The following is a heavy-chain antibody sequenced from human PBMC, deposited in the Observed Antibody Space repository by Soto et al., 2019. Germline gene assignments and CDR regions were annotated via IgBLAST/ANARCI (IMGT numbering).Heavy chain of an antibody. D-gene: IGHD6-19*01. CDR1: GFTFGTFA. CDR2: ISGTSINT. CDR3: AFADLAGGWTS. V-gene: IGHV3-23*01. Sequence: EVQLLESGGGLVQPGGSLRLSCAASGFTFGTFAMNWVLQAPGKGREWVSAISGTSINTYYADSVKGRFTISRDNSQNTLYLKMNSLRAEDTAVDFCAFADLAGGWTSWGQGTLVTVSS. J-gene: IGHJ5*02.